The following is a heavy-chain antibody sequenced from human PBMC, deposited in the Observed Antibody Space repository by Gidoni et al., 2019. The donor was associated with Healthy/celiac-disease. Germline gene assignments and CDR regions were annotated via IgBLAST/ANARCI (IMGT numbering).Heavy chain of an antibody. CDR2: INLSGST. V-gene: IGHV4-34*01. J-gene: IGHJ6*02. CDR3: AREVVLLWFGELYVMDV. CDR1: GGSFSGYY. Sequence: QVQLQQWGAGMLKPSETLSLTCDVYGGSFSGYYWSCIRQPPGQGLECIWEINLSGSTHYNPSLQSRVTISVYTSKTQFSLKLSSVTAADTAVYSCAREVVLLWFGELYVMDVWGQGTTVTVSS. D-gene: IGHD3-10*01.